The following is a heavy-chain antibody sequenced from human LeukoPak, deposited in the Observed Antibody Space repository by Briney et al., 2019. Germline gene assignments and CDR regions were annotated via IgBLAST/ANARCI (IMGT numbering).Heavy chain of an antibody. CDR1: GFTFSTYA. V-gene: IGHV3-33*01. Sequence: GGSLRLSCATSGFTFSTYAMHWVRQAPGKGLEWVAFIWFDGSNEDYADSVKGRFTISRDNSKNTLFLQMNSLRAEDTAVYYCARAKVDGSFDYWGQGTLVTVSS. CDR3: ARAKVDGSFDY. CDR2: IWFDGSNE. J-gene: IGHJ4*02. D-gene: IGHD5-24*01.